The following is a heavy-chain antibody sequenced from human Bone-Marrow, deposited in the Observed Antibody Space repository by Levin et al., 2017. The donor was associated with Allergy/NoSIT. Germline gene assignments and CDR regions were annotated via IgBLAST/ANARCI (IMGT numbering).Heavy chain of an antibody. CDR3: AKDGGEFQSFSHRYYGMDV. CDR2: ISYDGSNK. D-gene: IGHD2-15*01. CDR1: GFTFSSFG. J-gene: IGHJ6*02. Sequence: PGGSLRLSCAVSGFTFSSFGMHWVRQAPGKGLEWVTTISYDGSNKYYGDSVKGRFTISRDNSKNTLYLEMNSLRAEDTGVYYCAKDGGEFQSFSHRYYGMDVWGQGTTVTVSS. V-gene: IGHV3-30*18.